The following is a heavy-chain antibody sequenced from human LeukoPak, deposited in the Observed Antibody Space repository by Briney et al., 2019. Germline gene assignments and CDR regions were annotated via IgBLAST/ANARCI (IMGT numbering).Heavy chain of an antibody. CDR1: GGSFSGYY. CDR2: INHSGST. CDR3: ARGHYPPRWYFDL. Sequence: SETLSLTCAVYGGSFSGYYWSWIRQPPGKGLEWIGEINHSGSTNYNPSLKSRVTISVDTSKNQFSLKLTSVTAADTAVYYCARGHYPPRWYFDLWGRGTMVTVSS. D-gene: IGHD3-10*01. J-gene: IGHJ2*01. V-gene: IGHV4-34*01.